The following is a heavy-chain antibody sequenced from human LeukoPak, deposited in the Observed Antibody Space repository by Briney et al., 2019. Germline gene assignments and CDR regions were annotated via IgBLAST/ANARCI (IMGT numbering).Heavy chain of an antibody. CDR2: IGGSSTSI. Sequence: GGSLRLSCAASGFTFRSYSMNWVRQAPGKRLEWVSSIGGSSTSIYYADSVKGRFTISRDNAKNSLYLQMNRLRAEDTAVYFCAREAEEAFDYWGQGTLVTVSS. CDR3: AREAEEAFDY. J-gene: IGHJ4*02. V-gene: IGHV3-21*01. CDR1: GFTFRSYS.